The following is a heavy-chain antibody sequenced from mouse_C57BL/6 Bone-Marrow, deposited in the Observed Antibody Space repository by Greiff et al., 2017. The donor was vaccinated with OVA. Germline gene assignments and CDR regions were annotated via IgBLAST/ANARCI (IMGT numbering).Heavy chain of an antibody. J-gene: IGHJ3*01. D-gene: IGHD2-1*01. CDR2: IDPENGDP. CDR1: GFNIKDDY. CDR3: TLSTPWFAY. V-gene: IGHV14-4*01. Sequence: VQLQQSGAELVRPGASVKLSCTASGFNIKDDYMHWVKQRPEQGLEWIGWIDPENGDPEYASKFQGQATITAATSSTTAYLQLSSLTSEDTAVYYCTLSTPWFAYWGQGTLVTVSA.